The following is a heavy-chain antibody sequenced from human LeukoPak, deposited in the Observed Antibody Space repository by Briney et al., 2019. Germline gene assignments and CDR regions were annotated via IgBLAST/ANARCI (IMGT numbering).Heavy chain of an antibody. D-gene: IGHD3-10*01. Sequence: ASQTLSLTYTVSGGPISSGEYFWSWIRQPPGKGLEWIGYIHYSGSTSYNPSLKSRVTISVDTSKNQFSLKLSSVTAADTAVYYCAAGVEWFDPWGQGTLVTVSS. V-gene: IGHV4-30-4*01. J-gene: IGHJ5*02. CDR2: IHYSGST. CDR3: AAGVEWFDP. CDR1: GGPISSGEYF.